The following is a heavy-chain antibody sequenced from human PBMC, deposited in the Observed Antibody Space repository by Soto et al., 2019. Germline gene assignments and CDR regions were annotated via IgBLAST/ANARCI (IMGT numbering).Heavy chain of an antibody. J-gene: IGHJ4*02. CDR2: IYYSGST. D-gene: IGHD3-10*01. CDR3: ARESMVRGVEPTFDY. V-gene: IGHV4-30-4*01. Sequence: SETLSLTCTISDGSISSGDYYWSWIRQPPGKGLEWIGYIYYSGSTYYNPSLKSRVTISVDTSKNQFSLKLSSVTAADTAVYYCARESMVRGVEPTFDYWGQGTLVTVSS. CDR1: DGSISSGDYY.